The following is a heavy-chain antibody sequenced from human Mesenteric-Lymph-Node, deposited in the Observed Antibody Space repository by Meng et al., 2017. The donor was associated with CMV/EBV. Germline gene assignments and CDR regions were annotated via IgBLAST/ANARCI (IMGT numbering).Heavy chain of an antibody. CDR1: GATFSSYG. CDR3: ASVDGDYAQNWFDP. D-gene: IGHD4-17*01. Sequence: SGATFSSYGIGWVRQAPGQGLEWMGRIIPILGIANYAQKFQGRVTITADKSTSTAYMELSSLRSEDTAVYYCASVDGDYAQNWFDPWGQGTLVTVSS. CDR2: IIPILGIA. J-gene: IGHJ5*02. V-gene: IGHV1-69*04.